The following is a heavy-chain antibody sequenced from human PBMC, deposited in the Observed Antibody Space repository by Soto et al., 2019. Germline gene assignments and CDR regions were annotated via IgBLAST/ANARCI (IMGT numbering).Heavy chain of an antibody. Sequence: GASVKVSCKASGYTFTSYYMHWVRQAPGQGLEWMGIINPSGGSTSYAQKFQGRVTMTKDTSTDTAYMELSSLRSEDTAVYYCATRSLRFLEFPDYWGQGTLVTVSS. CDR2: INPSGGST. CDR1: GYTFTSYY. D-gene: IGHD3-3*01. J-gene: IGHJ4*02. V-gene: IGHV1-46*01. CDR3: ATRSLRFLEFPDY.